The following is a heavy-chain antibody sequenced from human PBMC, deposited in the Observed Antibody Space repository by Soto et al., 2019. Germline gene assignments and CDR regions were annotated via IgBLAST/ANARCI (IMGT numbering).Heavy chain of an antibody. CDR1: GGTFSSYA. CDR3: ARSQGSSTSLEIYYYYYYGMDV. D-gene: IGHD2-2*01. Sequence: QVQLVQSGAEAKKPGSSVKVSCKASGGTFSSYAISWVRQAPGQGLEWMGGIIPIPGTANYAQKFQGRVTITADESTSTAYMELSSLRSEDTAVYYCARSQGSSTSLEIYYYYYYGMDVWGQGTTVTDSS. J-gene: IGHJ6*02. CDR2: IIPIPGTA. V-gene: IGHV1-69*01.